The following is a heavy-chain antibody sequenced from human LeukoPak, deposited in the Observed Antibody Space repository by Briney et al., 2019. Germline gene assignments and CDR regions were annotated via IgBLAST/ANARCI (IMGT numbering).Heavy chain of an antibody. CDR2: FNPNSGGT. V-gene: IGHV1-2*02. CDR3: AREIAVAGPDYFDY. CDR1: GYTFTGYY. J-gene: IGHJ4*02. Sequence: ASVKVSCKASGYTFTGYYMHWVRQAPGQGLEWMGWFNPNSGGTNYAQKFQGRVTMTRDTSISTAYMELSRLRSDDTAVYYCAREIAVAGPDYFDYWGQGTLVTVSS. D-gene: IGHD6-19*01.